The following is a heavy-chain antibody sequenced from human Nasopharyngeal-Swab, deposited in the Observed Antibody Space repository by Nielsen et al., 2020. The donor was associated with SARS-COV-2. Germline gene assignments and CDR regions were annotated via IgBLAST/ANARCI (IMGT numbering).Heavy chain of an antibody. D-gene: IGHD3-10*01. J-gene: IGHJ6*03. Sequence: ASVRVSCKASGYTFTSYGISWVRQAPGQGLEWMGWISAYNGNTNYAQKLQGRVTMTTDTSTSTAYMELRSLRSDDTAVYYCARVGSRELKHYYMDVWGKGATVTVSS. CDR1: GYTFTSYG. CDR2: ISAYNGNT. CDR3: ARVGSRELKHYYMDV. V-gene: IGHV1-18*01.